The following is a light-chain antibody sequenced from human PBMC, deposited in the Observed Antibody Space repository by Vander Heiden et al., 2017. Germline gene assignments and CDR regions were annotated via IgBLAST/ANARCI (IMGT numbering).Light chain of an antibody. Sequence: SYALTQPPSVPVAPGQTARITCGGNNIGSKSVQWYHQNPGHAPGLGVYDDSDRHSGIPERFSGSNSGNAATLTISRVEAGDEADYYCQVWDSSSDHVVFGGGTKLTVL. CDR3: QVWDSSSDHVV. V-gene: IGLV3-21*02. CDR2: DDS. CDR1: NIGSKS. J-gene: IGLJ2*01.